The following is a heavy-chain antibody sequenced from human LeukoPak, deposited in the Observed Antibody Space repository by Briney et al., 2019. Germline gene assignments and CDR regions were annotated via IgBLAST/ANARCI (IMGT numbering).Heavy chain of an antibody. J-gene: IGHJ4*02. CDR2: ISSSNSYI. Sequence: GGSLRLSCAACGFTFSTYSMNWVRQSPGKGLEWVAFISSSNSYIYYGDSVKGRFTISRDNAKNSLYLQMNSLRAEDPAVYYCARDQYYGSGTYYNSSKRYFDYWGQGTLVTVSS. CDR1: GFTFSTYS. CDR3: ARDQYYGSGTYYNSSKRYFDY. D-gene: IGHD3-10*01. V-gene: IGHV3-21*01.